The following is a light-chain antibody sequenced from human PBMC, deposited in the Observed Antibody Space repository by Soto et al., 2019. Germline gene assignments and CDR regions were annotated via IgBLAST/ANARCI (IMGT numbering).Light chain of an antibody. CDR2: EGS. J-gene: IGLJ3*02. Sequence: QSVLTQPASVSGSPGQSITISCTGTSSDVGSYNLVSWYQQHPGKAPKLMIYEGSKRPSGVSNRFSGSKSGNTASLTISGLQAEDEAHYYCCSYAGSRVFGGGTQLTVL. CDR1: SSDVGSYNL. CDR3: CSYAGSRV. V-gene: IGLV2-23*01.